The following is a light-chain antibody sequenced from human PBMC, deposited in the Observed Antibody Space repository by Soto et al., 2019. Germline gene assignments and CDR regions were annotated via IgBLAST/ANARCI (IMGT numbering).Light chain of an antibody. J-gene: IGLJ2*01. CDR3: SSYTSRSTLV. V-gene: IGLV2-14*01. CDR2: DVS. Sequence: QSALTRPASVSGSPGQSITISCTGTSSDVGGYNYVSWYQQHPGKAPKLMIYDVSDRPSGVSSRFSGSKSGNTASLTISGLQAEDEADYYCSSYTSRSTLVFGGGTKVTVL. CDR1: SSDVGGYNY.